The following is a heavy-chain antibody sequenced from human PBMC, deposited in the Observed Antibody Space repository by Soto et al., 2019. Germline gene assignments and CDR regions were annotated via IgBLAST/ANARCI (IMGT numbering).Heavy chain of an antibody. Sequence: GAAVKVSFKASGYTFSGFYMHWVRPAPGQGLEWMGCINPNSGGTKSAEKFQGRVTMTRDTSISTAYMELSRLTSDDTAVYYCASAAVTGTAGLDFWGQGTQVTVSS. V-gene: IGHV1-2*02. CDR1: GYTFSGFY. CDR3: ASAAVTGTAGLDF. J-gene: IGHJ4*02. CDR2: INPNSGGT. D-gene: IGHD6-19*01.